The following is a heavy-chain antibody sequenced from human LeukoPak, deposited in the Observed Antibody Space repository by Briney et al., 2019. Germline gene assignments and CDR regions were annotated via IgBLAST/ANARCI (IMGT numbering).Heavy chain of an antibody. J-gene: IGHJ4*02. CDR2: IYYRGNT. V-gene: IGHV4-39*01. Sequence: SETLSLTCTVSGGSISNTIYYWGGVRQPPGKGLEWIATIYYRGNTYYNPSLKSRVTISVDTSNNQFSLKLSSVTAADTAVYYCARHPSGSSFDYWGQGTLVTVSS. CDR3: ARHPSGSSFDY. D-gene: IGHD5-12*01. CDR1: GGSISNTIYY.